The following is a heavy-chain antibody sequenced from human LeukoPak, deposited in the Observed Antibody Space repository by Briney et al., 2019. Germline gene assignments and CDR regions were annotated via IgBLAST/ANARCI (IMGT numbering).Heavy chain of an antibody. Sequence: GGSLRLSCAASGFTFSSYWMSWVRQAPGKGLEWVANIKQDGSEKYYADSVKGRFTISRDNAKNSLYLQMNSLRAEDTAVYYCARHSRSRGYSYGYGTVDYWGQGTLVTVSS. D-gene: IGHD5-18*01. CDR2: IKQDGSEK. J-gene: IGHJ4*02. CDR3: ARHSRSRGYSYGYGTVDY. CDR1: GFTFSSYW. V-gene: IGHV3-7*01.